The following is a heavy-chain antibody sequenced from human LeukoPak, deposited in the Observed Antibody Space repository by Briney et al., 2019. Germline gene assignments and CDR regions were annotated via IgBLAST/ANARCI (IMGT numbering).Heavy chain of an antibody. CDR1: GYTFTNYY. V-gene: IGHV1-46*01. CDR3: ARVKMYYYGSGSYYS. Sequence: ASVKVSCKASGYTFTNYYIHWVRQAPGQGLEWMGLINPGGDNTDYAQNFQGRVTMTRDTSTSTVYMGLSSLRSEDTAVYYCARVKMYYYGSGSYYSWGQGTLVTVSS. D-gene: IGHD3-10*01. J-gene: IGHJ5*02. CDR2: INPGGDNT.